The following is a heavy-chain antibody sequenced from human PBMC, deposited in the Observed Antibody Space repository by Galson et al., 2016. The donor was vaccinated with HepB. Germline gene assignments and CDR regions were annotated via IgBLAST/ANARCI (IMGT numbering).Heavy chain of an antibody. D-gene: IGHD4-17*01. V-gene: IGHV3-7*04. CDR3: ARGPDYGDWVDFLDC. Sequence: SLRLSCAASGFTFSSYWMNWVRQAPGKGLEWVANIKQDGTGNYVDSVKGRFTISRDNAKNSLYLQMNSLRAEDTAAYYCARGPDYGDWVDFLDCWGQGTLVTVSS. CDR2: IKQDGTG. J-gene: IGHJ4*02. CDR1: GFTFSSYW.